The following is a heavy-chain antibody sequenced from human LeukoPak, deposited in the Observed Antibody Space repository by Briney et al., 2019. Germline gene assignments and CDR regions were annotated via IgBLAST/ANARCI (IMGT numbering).Heavy chain of an antibody. V-gene: IGHV3-30*02. CDR1: GFSFSSYG. CDR3: GAVAGPFDY. Sequence: GGSLRLSCAASGFSFSSYGMHWVRQAPGKGLEWVAFIRNDGSNQYYADSVKGRFTISRDNSKNTLYLQMSSLRAEDTAVYYCGAVAGPFDYWGQGTLVTVSS. CDR2: IRNDGSNQ. J-gene: IGHJ4*02. D-gene: IGHD6-19*01.